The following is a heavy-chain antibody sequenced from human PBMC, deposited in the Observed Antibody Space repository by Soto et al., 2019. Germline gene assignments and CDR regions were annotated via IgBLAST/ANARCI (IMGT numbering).Heavy chain of an antibody. J-gene: IGHJ6*03. CDR2: ISSSSSAI. V-gene: IGHV3-48*01. Sequence: EVQLVESGGGLVPPGGSLRLSCSASGFSISGYALNWVRQAPGKGPEWVSYISSSSSAIDYAGSVKGRFSISRDNGKNSLYLQMNSLRAEDTAVYYCVRDLSRGSNFYYYMDVWAKGPRSPSP. CDR3: VRDLSRGSNFYYYMDV. D-gene: IGHD3-22*01. CDR1: GFSISGYA.